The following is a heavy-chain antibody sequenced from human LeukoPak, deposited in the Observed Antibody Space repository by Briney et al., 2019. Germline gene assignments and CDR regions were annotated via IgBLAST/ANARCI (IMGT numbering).Heavy chain of an antibody. V-gene: IGHV3-7*01. J-gene: IGHJ4*02. CDR2: IKQDGSEK. CDR3: TPFDY. CDR1: GFPFSTYG. Sequence: GGSLRLSCAASGFPFSTYGMHWVRQAPGKGLEWVANIKQDGSEKYYVDSVKGRFTISRDNAKNSLYLQMNSLRAEDTAVYYCTPFDYWGQGTLVTASS.